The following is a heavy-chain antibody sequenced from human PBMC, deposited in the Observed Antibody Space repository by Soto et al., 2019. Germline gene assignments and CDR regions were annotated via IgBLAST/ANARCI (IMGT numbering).Heavy chain of an antibody. V-gene: IGHV1-2*02. CDR1: GYTFTGYY. J-gene: IGHJ4*02. D-gene: IGHD6-19*01. CDR2: INPNSGGT. Sequence: ASVKVSCKASGYTFTGYYMHWVRQAPGQGLEWMGWINPNSGGTNYAQKFQGRVTITADESKNTLYLQMNSLRAEDTAVYYCARETSRARASRYSSGWYPTQYFDYWGQGTLVTVSS. CDR3: ARETSRARASRYSSGWYPTQYFDY.